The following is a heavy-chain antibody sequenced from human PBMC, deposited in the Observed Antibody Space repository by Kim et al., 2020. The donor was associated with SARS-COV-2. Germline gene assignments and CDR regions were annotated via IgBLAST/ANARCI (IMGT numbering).Heavy chain of an antibody. J-gene: IGHJ6*02. Sequence: GGSLRLSCAASGFTFSSYEMNWVRQAPGKGLEWVSYISSSGSTIYYADSVKGRFTISRDNAKNSLYLQMNSLRAEDTAVYYCARVLLGRYYCYSMDVWGQGTTVTVSS. CDR2: ISSSGSTI. V-gene: IGHV3-48*03. CDR3: ARVLLGRYYCYSMDV. CDR1: GFTFSSYE. D-gene: IGHD7-27*01.